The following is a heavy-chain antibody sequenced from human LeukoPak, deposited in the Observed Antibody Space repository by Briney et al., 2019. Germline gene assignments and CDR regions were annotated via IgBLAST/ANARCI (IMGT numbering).Heavy chain of an antibody. CDR2: IYSGGST. CDR1: GFTVSSNY. V-gene: IGHV3-53*01. Sequence: GGSLRLSCAASGFTVSSNYMSWVRQAPGKGLEWVSAIYSGGSTYYADSVKGRFTISRDNSKNTLYLQMNSLRAEDTAVYYCASSGYSSGWFFDYWGQGTLVTVSS. J-gene: IGHJ4*02. CDR3: ASSGYSSGWFFDY. D-gene: IGHD6-19*01.